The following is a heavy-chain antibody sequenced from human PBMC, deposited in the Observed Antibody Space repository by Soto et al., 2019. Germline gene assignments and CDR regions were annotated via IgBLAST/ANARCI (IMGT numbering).Heavy chain of an antibody. V-gene: IGHV2-26*04. CDR1: GFSLSNAGLG. Sequence: QVTVKESGPVLVKPTETLTRTCTVSGFSLSNAGLGVSWIRQPPGKALEWLAHIFSNDEKSYSTSMKTRLTVSKDTSKSQVILTMTNKDPVDTATYYCASTSITSWYWFDPWRQGTLLTVSS. D-gene: IGHD2-2*01. J-gene: IGHJ5*02. CDR2: IFSNDEK. CDR3: ASTSITSWYWFDP.